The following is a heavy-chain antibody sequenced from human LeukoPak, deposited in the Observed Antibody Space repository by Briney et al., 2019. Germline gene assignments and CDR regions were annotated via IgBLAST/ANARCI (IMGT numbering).Heavy chain of an antibody. D-gene: IGHD5-24*01. Sequence: SETLSLTCPVSGGSISSSSYYWVWIRQPPGKGLEWIASIYYSGSTYYNPSLKSRVTISVDTSKNQFSLKLSSVTAADTAVYYCARQAGTWLQLPNWGQGTLVTVSS. J-gene: IGHJ4*02. V-gene: IGHV4-39*01. CDR1: GGSISSSSYY. CDR2: IYYSGST. CDR3: ARQAGTWLQLPN.